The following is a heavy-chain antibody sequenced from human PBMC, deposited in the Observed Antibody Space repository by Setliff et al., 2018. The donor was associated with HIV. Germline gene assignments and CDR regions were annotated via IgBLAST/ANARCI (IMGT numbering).Heavy chain of an antibody. V-gene: IGHV3-74*03. CDR1: GFTIDNYW. J-gene: IGHJ4*02. D-gene: IGHD5-12*01. CDR3: VSAPPNTVVSFFDC. CDR2: INTDGSTI. Sequence: GGSLRLSCVAFGFTIDNYWMHWVRQAPGKGLVWVSRINTDGSTITYADSVKGRFTISRDNAKNTLFLQMNILRVDDTAVYYCVSAPPNTVVSFFDCWGQGTLVTVSS.